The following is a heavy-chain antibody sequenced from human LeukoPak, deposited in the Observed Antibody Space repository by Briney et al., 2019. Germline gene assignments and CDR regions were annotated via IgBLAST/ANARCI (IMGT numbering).Heavy chain of an antibody. CDR3: ARANEQYYDSSGPDY. CDR2: ISAYNGNT. Sequence: ASVKVSCKASGYTFTSYGISWVRQAPGQGLEWMGWISAYNGNTNYAQKLQGRVTMTTDTSTSTAYMELRSLRSEDTAVYYCARANEQYYDSSGPDYWGQGTLVTVSS. V-gene: IGHV1-18*01. CDR1: GYTFTSYG. J-gene: IGHJ4*02. D-gene: IGHD3-22*01.